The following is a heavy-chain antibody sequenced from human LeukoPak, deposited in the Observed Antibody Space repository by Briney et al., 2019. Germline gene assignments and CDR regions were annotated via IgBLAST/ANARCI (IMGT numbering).Heavy chain of an antibody. CDR3: ARDQGSSWYTDY. Sequence: GGSLRLSCAASGFTVSSYWMSWVRQAPGKGLEGVANIKQDGSEKYYVDSVKGRFTISRDNAKNSLYLQMNSLRAEDTAVYYCARDQGSSWYTDYWGQGTLVTVSS. J-gene: IGHJ4*02. V-gene: IGHV3-7*01. CDR1: GFTVSSYW. CDR2: IKQDGSEK. D-gene: IGHD6-13*01.